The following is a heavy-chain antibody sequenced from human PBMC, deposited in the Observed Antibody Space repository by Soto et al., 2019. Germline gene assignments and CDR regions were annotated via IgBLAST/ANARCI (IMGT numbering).Heavy chain of an antibody. Sequence: SGPTLVNPTQTLTLTCSFSEFSLTTGVGVGWIRQPPGKALEWLAIIYWNDEKLYNPSLKTRLTITKDTSKNQVVLTVTDMDPVDTATYYCSHRVNMARGPYNYFGPWGQGTLVTVSS. J-gene: IGHJ5*02. CDR2: IYWNDEK. D-gene: IGHD3-10*01. CDR1: EFSLTTGVG. CDR3: SHRVNMARGPYNYFGP. V-gene: IGHV2-5*01.